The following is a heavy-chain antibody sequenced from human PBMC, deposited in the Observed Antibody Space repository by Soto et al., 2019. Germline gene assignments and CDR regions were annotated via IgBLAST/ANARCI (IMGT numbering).Heavy chain of an antibody. CDR1: GYTFTSYA. CDR2: INAGNGNT. D-gene: IGHD3-10*01. V-gene: IGHV1-3*01. J-gene: IGHJ6*02. CDR3: ANGDGELGMDV. Sequence: QVQLVQSGAEVKKPGASVKVSCKASGYTFTSYAMHWVRQAPGKRLEWMVWINAGNGNTKYSQKFQGRVTITRDTSASTAYMELSSLRSEDTAVYSCANGDGELGMDVWGQGTTVTVSS.